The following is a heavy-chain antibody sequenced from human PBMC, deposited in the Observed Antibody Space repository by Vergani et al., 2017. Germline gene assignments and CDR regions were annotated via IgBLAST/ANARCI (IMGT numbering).Heavy chain of an antibody. CDR1: GGSISSYY. Sequence: QVQLQESGPGLVKPSETLSLTCTVSGGSISSYYWSWIRQPPGKGLEWIGYIYYSGSTNYNPSLKSRVTISVDTSKNQFSLKLSSVTAADTAVYYCARGQRGDFDYWGQGTLVTVSS. D-gene: IGHD3-16*01. CDR2: IYYSGST. J-gene: IGHJ4*02. V-gene: IGHV4-59*12. CDR3: ARGQRGDFDY.